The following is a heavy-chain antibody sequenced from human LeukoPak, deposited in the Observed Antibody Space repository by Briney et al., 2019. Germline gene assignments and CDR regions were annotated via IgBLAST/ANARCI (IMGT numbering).Heavy chain of an antibody. J-gene: IGHJ4*02. Sequence: SGGSLRLSCAASGFTFDNYAMHWVRQAPGKGLEWVSGISWNSGGIGYADSVKGRFTISRDNAKNSLYLQMNSLRAEDTAVYYCARYATVAAHRDFDYWGQGTLVTVSS. D-gene: IGHD6-19*01. CDR1: GFTFDNYA. V-gene: IGHV3-9*01. CDR2: ISWNSGGI. CDR3: ARYATVAAHRDFDY.